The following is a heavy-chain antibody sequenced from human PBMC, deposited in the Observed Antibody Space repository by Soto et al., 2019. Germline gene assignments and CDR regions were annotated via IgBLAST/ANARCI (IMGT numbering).Heavy chain of an antibody. D-gene: IGHD3-10*01. CDR3: AKDTARRGEYYFDY. J-gene: IGHJ4*02. CDR1: GFTFISYA. Sequence: EVQLLESGGGLVQPGGSLRLSCAASGFTFISYAMSWVRQAPGKGLEWVSAISGSGGSTYYADSVKGRFTISRDNSKNTLYLQMNSLRAEDTAVYFCAKDTARRGEYYFDYWGQGTLVTVSS. V-gene: IGHV3-23*01. CDR2: ISGSGGST.